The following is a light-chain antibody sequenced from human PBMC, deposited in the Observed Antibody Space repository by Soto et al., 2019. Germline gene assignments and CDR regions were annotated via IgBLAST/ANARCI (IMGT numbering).Light chain of an antibody. CDR3: QQYSIWRT. CDR2: GAS. Sequence: EIVMTHSPATLSLSPGERATLSCRASESVSNNLAWYQQKAGQAPRLLIYGASTRATGIPARFSGSGSGTEFTLTISSLQSEDFAVYYCQQYSIWRTFGQGPKVDI. J-gene: IGKJ1*01. V-gene: IGKV3-15*01. CDR1: ESVSNN.